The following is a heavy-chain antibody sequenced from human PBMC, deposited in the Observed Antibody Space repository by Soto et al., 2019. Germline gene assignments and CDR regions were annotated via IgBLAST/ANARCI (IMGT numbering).Heavy chain of an antibody. CDR2: ISSRSKTI. V-gene: IGHV3-48*02. CDR3: AREDIVGTRSFDY. Sequence: EVQLVESGGGLAQPGGSLRLSCAASGFTFSSYSMNWVRQAPGKGLEWVSYISSRSKTIYCTDSVKGRFTISRDNAKDSLYLQMNSLRDEDTAVYYCAREDIVGTRSFDYWGQGTLVTVSS. J-gene: IGHJ4*02. CDR1: GFTFSSYS. D-gene: IGHD1-26*01.